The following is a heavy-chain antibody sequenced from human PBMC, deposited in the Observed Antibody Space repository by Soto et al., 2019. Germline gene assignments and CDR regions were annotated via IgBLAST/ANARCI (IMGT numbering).Heavy chain of an antibody. CDR1: GGSFTSNNW. Sequence: PSETLSLTCAVSGGSFTSNNWWTWVRQPPGQWLEWIGEIYRTGSTNYIPSLKSRVTISLDKSENKFSLKVTSLTAADTAVYYCASRDQGTSVDYWGQGTLVTVSS. CDR3: ASRDQGTSVDY. V-gene: IGHV4-4*02. D-gene: IGHD1-7*01. CDR2: IYRTGST. J-gene: IGHJ4*02.